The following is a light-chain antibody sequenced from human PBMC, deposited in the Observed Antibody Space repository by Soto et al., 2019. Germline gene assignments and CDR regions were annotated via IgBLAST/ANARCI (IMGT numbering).Light chain of an antibody. CDR2: GAS. J-gene: IGKJ3*01. CDR3: QQYGRSPPEFT. V-gene: IGKV3-20*01. Sequence: EIVLTQSPGTLYLSAGERATLSCRASQTISSNYLAWYQQKPGQAPRLLIFGASYRATGIPDRFSGSGSGTDFTLTISRLEPEDFAVYYCQQYGRSPPEFTFGPGTKVDIK. CDR1: QTISSNY.